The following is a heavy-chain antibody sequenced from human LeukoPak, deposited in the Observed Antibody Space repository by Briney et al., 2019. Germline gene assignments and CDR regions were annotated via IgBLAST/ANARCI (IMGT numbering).Heavy chain of an antibody. Sequence: ASVKVSCKASGYTFTSYGISWVRQAPGQGLEWMGWISAYNGNTNYAQKLQGRVTMTTDTSTSTAYMELRSLRSDDTAVYYCARDESAYYDFWKPIDWRQGTLVTVSS. CDR1: GYTFTSYG. CDR3: ARDESAYYDFWKPID. D-gene: IGHD3-3*01. CDR2: ISAYNGNT. J-gene: IGHJ4*02. V-gene: IGHV1-18*01.